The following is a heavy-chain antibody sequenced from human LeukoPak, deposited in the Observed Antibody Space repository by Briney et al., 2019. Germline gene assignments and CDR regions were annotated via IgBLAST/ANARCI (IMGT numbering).Heavy chain of an antibody. V-gene: IGHV3-49*03. D-gene: IGHD5-12*01. Sequence: GGALRLSCTASGFTFGDYAMSWFRQAPGKGLEWVGFIRSKVYGGTTEYAASVKGRFTISRDDSKSIAYLQMNSLKSEDTAVYYCVRYSGDADYWGQGTLVTVSS. CDR2: IRSKVYGGTT. CDR3: VRYSGDADY. CDR1: GFTFGDYA. J-gene: IGHJ4*02.